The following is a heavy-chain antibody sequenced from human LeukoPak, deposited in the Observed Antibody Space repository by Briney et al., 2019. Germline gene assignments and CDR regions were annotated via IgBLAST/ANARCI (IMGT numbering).Heavy chain of an antibody. Sequence: SETLSLTCAVYGGSFSGYYWSWIRQPPGKGPEWIGEINHSGSTNYNPSLKSRVTISIDTSKNQFYLKLSSLTAADTAVYYCARRDDSSGYHKIFDYWGPGTLVTVSS. CDR3: ARRDDSSGYHKIFDY. CDR2: INHSGST. D-gene: IGHD3-22*01. J-gene: IGHJ4*02. V-gene: IGHV4-34*01. CDR1: GGSFSGYY.